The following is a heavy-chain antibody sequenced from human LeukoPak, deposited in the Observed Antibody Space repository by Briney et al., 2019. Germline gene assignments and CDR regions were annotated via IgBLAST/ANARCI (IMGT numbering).Heavy chain of an antibody. J-gene: IGHJ6*03. CDR1: GFTFSSYS. V-gene: IGHV3-48*04. Sequence: PGGSLRLSCAASGFTFSSYSMNWVLQAPGKGLEWVSYISSSSTIYYADPVKGRFTISRDNARNSLYLQMNSLRAEDTAVYYCAKNYMDVWGIGTTVTVSS. CDR2: ISSSSTI. CDR3: AKNYMDV.